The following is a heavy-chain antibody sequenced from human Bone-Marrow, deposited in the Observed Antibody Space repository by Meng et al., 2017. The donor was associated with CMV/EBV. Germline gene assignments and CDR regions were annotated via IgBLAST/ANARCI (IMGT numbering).Heavy chain of an antibody. CDR3: AKDILGGGVGDYYDSSGYYPGAFDI. J-gene: IGHJ3*02. CDR2: INHSGST. D-gene: IGHD3-22*01. V-gene: IGHV4-34*01. Sequence: SETLSLTCAVYGGSFSGYYWSWIRQPPGKGLEWIGEINHSGSTNYNPSLKSRVTISVDTSKNQFSLKLSSVTAADTALYYCAKDILGGGVGDYYDSSGYYPGAFDIWGQGTMVTVSS. CDR1: GGSFSGYY.